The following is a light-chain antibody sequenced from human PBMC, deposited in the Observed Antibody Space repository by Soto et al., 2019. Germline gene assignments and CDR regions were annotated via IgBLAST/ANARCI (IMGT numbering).Light chain of an antibody. Sequence: ELVLTKSPGTLSLSPGDIATLSCRARQSINNRYLAWYQQNPGQAPRLLVYAASRRATGIPDRFSGSGSGTDFTLTISRLEPQDFAVYYCQQFGSAPGFTFGSGTKVAMK. CDR3: QQFGSAPGFT. CDR2: AAS. J-gene: IGKJ3*01. CDR1: QSINNRY. V-gene: IGKV3-20*01.